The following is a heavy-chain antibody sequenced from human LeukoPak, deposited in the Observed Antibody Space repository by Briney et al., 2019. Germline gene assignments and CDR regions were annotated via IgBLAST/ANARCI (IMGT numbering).Heavy chain of an antibody. V-gene: IGHV4-34*01. D-gene: IGHD2-2*02. Sequence: SETLSLTCAVYGGSFSGYYWSWIRQPPGKGLEWIGEINHSGSTNYNPPLKSRVTISVDTSKNQFSLKLSSVTAADTAVYYCARDCSSTSCYMGYYYGMDVWGQGTTVTVSS. CDR3: ARDCSSTSCYMGYYYGMDV. CDR2: INHSGST. J-gene: IGHJ6*02. CDR1: GGSFSGYY.